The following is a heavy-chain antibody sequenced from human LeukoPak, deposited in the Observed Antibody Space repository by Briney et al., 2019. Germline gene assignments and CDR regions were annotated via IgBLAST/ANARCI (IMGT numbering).Heavy chain of an antibody. J-gene: IGHJ4*02. CDR1: AFTFSSYG. V-gene: IGHV3-30*18. D-gene: IGHD4-17*01. CDR3: AKVFATATTFYYFDY. Sequence: GRSLRLSCAASAFTFSSYGMHWVRQAPGKGLEWVAVISYDGTNKYYADSVKGRFTISRDNSKNTLYLQMNNLRAEDTAVYYCAKVFATATTFYYFDYWGQGTLVTVSS. CDR2: ISYDGTNK.